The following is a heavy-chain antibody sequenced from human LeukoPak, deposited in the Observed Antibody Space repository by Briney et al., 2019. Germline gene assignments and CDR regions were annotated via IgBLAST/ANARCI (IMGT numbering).Heavy chain of an antibody. CDR2: ISSRSTYI. V-gene: IGHV3-21*01. CDR1: CFTFSTYS. J-gene: IGHJ3*02. CDR3: ATSMAQDVDAFHI. D-gene: IGHD2-8*01. Sequence: GGSLLLSCAASCFTFSTYSMNWVRQAPGKGLEWVSSISSRSTYIYYADSVKGRFTISRDNAKNSLYLQMNNLRAEDTAMFYCATSMAQDVDAFHIWGQGTMVTVSS.